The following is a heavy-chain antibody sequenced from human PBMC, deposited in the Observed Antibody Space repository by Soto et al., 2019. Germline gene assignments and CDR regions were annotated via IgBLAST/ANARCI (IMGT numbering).Heavy chain of an antibody. V-gene: IGHV3-30*18. CDR1: GFTFSSYG. CDR3: AKGGGSSWYFDY. J-gene: IGHJ4*02. CDR2: ISYDGSNK. D-gene: IGHD3-10*01. Sequence: GGSLRLSCAASGFTFSSYGMHWVRQAPGKGLEWVAVISYDGSNKYYADSVKGRFTISRDNSKNTLYLQMNSLRAEDTAVYYRAKGGGSSWYFDYWGQGTLVTVPS.